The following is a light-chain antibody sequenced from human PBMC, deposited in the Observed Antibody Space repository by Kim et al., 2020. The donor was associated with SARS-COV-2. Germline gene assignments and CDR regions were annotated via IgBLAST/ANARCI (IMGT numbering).Light chain of an antibody. CDR3: QAWDRSTEV. V-gene: IGLV3-1*01. CDR1: KWGKKY. CDR2: QES. Sequence: VAAGQKADITCWREKWGKKYALGWEQKPRRYPRLVSNQESKRRSGIPELFSGSSWGSTAPLTISGTQAMEEAEFYCQAWDRSTEVFGTGTKVTVL. J-gene: IGLJ1*01.